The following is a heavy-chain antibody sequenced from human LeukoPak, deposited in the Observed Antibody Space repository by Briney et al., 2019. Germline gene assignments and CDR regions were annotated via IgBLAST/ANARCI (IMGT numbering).Heavy chain of an antibody. D-gene: IGHD3-22*01. V-gene: IGHV3-64*01. CDR2: TSSNGGST. CDR3: ARTDSSGRY. CDR1: GFTFSSYA. Sequence: GGSLRLSCAASGFTFSSYAMHWVRQAPGKGLEYVSATSSNGGSTYYANSVKGRFTISRDNSKNTLYLQMGSLRAEDMAVYYCARTDSSGRYWGQGTLVTVSS. J-gene: IGHJ4*02.